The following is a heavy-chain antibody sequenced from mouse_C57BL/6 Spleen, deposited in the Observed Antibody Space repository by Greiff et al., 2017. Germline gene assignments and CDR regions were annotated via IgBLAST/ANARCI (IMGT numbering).Heavy chain of an antibody. D-gene: IGHD1-1*01. CDR3: ATYYGSRHWYFDG. V-gene: IGHV1-63*01. CDR1: GYTFTNYW. Sequence: VQLQQSGAELVRPGTSVKMSCKASGYTFTNYWIGWAKQRPGHGLEWIGDIYPGGGYTNYNEKFKGKATLTADKSSNTAYMQFSSLTSEDSAIYYCATYYGSRHWYFDGWGTGTTVTVSS. CDR2: IYPGGGYT. J-gene: IGHJ1*03.